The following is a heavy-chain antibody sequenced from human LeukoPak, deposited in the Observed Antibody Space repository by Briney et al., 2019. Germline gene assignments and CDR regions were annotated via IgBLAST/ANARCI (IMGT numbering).Heavy chain of an antibody. J-gene: IGHJ4*02. Sequence: TSVNVTCKASGYTFTSYGTSSVGQAPGQGIEWMGWISANNGNTNYAQKLQGRATMTTDTSTSTAYMELRSLRSDDTAEYYCATDPGVGAFDYWGQGTLVTVSP. CDR3: ATDPGVGAFDY. D-gene: IGHD3-3*01. V-gene: IGHV1-18*04. CDR1: GYTFTSYG. CDR2: ISANNGNT.